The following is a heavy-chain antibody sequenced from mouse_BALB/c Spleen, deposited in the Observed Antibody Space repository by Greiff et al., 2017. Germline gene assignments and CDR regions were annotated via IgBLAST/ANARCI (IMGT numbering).Heavy chain of an antibody. CDR2: ISYSGST. CDR3: ARSFYGYDVAMDY. J-gene: IGHJ4*01. D-gene: IGHD2-9*01. Sequence: QLKESGPGLVKPSQSLSLTCTVTGYSITSDYAWNWIRQFPGNKLEWMGYISYSGSTSYNPSLKSRISITRDTSKNQFFLQLNSVTTEDTATYYCARSFYGYDVAMDYWGQGTSVTVSS. V-gene: IGHV3-2*02. CDR1: GYSITSDYA.